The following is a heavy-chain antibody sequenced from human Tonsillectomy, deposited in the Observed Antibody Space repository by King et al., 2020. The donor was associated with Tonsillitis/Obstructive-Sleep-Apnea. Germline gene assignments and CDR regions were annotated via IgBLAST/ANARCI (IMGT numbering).Heavy chain of an antibody. CDR3: ARWIVGATGAYCDAFDI. CDR1: GGSIRSSNW. CDR2: IYHSGST. Sequence: QLQESGPGLVTPSGTLSLTCAVSGGSIRSSNWWSWVRQPPGTGLEWIGEIYHSGSTNYNPSLKSRVTISVDKSKNQFSLKLTSVTAADTAVYYCARWIVGATGAYCDAFDIWGQGTMVTVSS. D-gene: IGHD1-26*01. J-gene: IGHJ3*02. V-gene: IGHV4-4*02.